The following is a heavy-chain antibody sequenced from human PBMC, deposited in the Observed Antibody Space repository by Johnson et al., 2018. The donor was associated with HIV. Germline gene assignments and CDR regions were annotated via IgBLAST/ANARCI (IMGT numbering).Heavy chain of an antibody. CDR2: IKQDGSEK. V-gene: IGHV3-7*03. J-gene: IGHJ3*02. CDR1: GFTFRTHW. Sequence: EVQLVESGGGLVQPGGSLRLSCAASGFTFRTHWMTWVRQAPGKGLEWVANIKQDGSEKYYVDSVKGRFTISRDNAKNSLYLQMNSLRAEDTAVYYCARGWDAFDIWGQGTMVTVSS. D-gene: IGHD5-24*01. CDR3: ARGWDAFDI.